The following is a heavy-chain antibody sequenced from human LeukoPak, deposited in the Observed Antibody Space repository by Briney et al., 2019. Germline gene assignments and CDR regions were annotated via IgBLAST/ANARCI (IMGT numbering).Heavy chain of an antibody. V-gene: IGHV4-59*08. J-gene: IGHJ4*02. Sequence: SETLSLTCTVSGGSISSHYWSWLRQPPGKGLEWIGYIYYSGSTNYNPSLKSRVTISVDTSKNQFSLKLSSVTAADTAVYYCARQDLKYYFDYWGQGTLVTVSS. CDR3: ARQDLKYYFDY. D-gene: IGHD3/OR15-3a*01. CDR2: IYYSGST. CDR1: GGSISSHY.